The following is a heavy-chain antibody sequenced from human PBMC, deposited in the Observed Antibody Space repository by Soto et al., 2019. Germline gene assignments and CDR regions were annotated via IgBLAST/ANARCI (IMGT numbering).Heavy chain of an antibody. CDR3: ARYAPYYSDY. V-gene: IGHV4-39*07. J-gene: IGHJ4*02. CDR1: GGSVSSSSYY. CDR2: VYYSGST. Sequence: SETLSLTCTVSGGSVSSSSYYWGWVRQPPGKGLEWIGSVYYSGSTYYNPSLESRVTISVDTSKNQFSLKLSSVTAADTAVYYCARYAPYYSDYWGQGPLVTVSS.